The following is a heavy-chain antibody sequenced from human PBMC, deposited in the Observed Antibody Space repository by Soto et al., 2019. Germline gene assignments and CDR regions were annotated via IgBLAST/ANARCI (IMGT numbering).Heavy chain of an antibody. V-gene: IGHV4-39*01. CDR3: ARHFSVDYFDY. J-gene: IGHJ4*02. CDR1: GDSITSNSYF. Sequence: QLQLQESGPGLVKPSETLSLTCTVSGDSITSNSYFWAWIRQPPGKGLEWIGSIYYSGTTYYNPSLKTRVTISVARSKNKFSLKLSSVTAADTAVYYWARHFSVDYFDYWGQGALVTVSS. CDR2: IYYSGTT.